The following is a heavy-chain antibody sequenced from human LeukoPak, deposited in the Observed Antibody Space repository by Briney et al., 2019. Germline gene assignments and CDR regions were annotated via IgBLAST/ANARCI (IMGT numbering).Heavy chain of an antibody. CDR1: GYTFTGCY. V-gene: IGHV1-2*02. J-gene: IGHJ4*02. CDR2: INPYTGGT. CDR3: ARVKGMDYDILTGYEDYFDY. D-gene: IGHD3-9*01. Sequence: GASVKVSCKASGYTFTGCYFHWVRQAPGQGLEWMGWINPYTGGTNYAQKFQGRVTMTRDTSISTAYMELSRLRSDDTAVYYCARVKGMDYDILTGYEDYFDYWGQGALVTVSS.